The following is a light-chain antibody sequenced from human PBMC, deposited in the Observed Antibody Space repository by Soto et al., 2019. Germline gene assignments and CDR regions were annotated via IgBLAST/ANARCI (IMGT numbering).Light chain of an antibody. CDR1: QSIRSY. CDR3: HQYGSSPLT. J-gene: IGKJ4*01. CDR2: GAS. Sequence: IIMTHSPATLSLSTGERATLSCRASQSIRSYLSWYQQKPGQAPRRLMYGASTRAPGVPARFSGSGSGTEVTLTISSLQSEDFAVYYCHQYGSSPLTFGGGTKVAIK. V-gene: IGKV3-15*01.